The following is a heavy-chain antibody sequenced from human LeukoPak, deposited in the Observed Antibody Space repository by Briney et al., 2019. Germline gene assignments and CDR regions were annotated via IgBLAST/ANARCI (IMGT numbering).Heavy chain of an antibody. D-gene: IGHD2-15*01. CDR2: IWHDGSNT. CDR3: ARWVDAVSKYGMDV. CDR1: GFTFSSYW. J-gene: IGHJ6*02. V-gene: IGHV3-33*08. Sequence: PGGSLRLSCAASGFTFSSYWMSWVRQAPGKGLEWVAVIWHDGSNTYYADSVKGRFTISRDQSKNTLYLQVNSLRVEDTAVYYCARWVDAVSKYGMDVWGQGTTVTVSS.